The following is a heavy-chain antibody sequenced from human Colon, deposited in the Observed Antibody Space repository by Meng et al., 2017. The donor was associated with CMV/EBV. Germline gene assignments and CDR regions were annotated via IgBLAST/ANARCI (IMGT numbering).Heavy chain of an antibody. CDR2: MIPNTGGT. V-gene: IGHV1-2*06. J-gene: IGHJ5*02. CDR1: GYSFSDYY. CDR3: VRGSEISTGSYGDS. D-gene: IGHD3-9*01. Sequence: KAYGYSFSDYYLHWVRQAPGQGLEWMGRMIPNTGGTNYAQKFQGRVTMTGDTSISTAYMELRNVRSDDTAVYYCVRGSEISTGSYGDSWGQGTLVTVSS.